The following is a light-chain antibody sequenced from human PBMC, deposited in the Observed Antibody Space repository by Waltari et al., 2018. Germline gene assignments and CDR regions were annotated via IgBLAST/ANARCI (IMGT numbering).Light chain of an antibody. CDR1: SPNIGRNP. Sequence: QSVLTQPPSASGTPGQRVTISCSGSSPNIGRNPLTWYQQLPGTAPKLLIYINNQRPSGVADRFSASKSGTSASLDISGLQSEDEADYYCSSWDDSLFGHVVFGGGTKLTVL. CDR2: INN. J-gene: IGLJ2*01. CDR3: SSWDDSLFGHVV. V-gene: IGLV1-44*01.